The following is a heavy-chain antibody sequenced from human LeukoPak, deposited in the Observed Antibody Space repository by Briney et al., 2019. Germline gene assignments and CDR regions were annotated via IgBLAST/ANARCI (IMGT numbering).Heavy chain of an antibody. CDR3: ARCKTRSSGDPFDI. D-gene: IGHD6-19*01. Sequence: GESLKISCKGSGYTFSKYWIGWVRQMPGKGLEWMGIIYPGDSDTRYSPSFQGQVTISADKSISTAYLQWSSLKASDTAMYYCARCKTRSSGDPFDIWGQGTMVTVSS. CDR1: GYTFSKYW. V-gene: IGHV5-51*01. CDR2: IYPGDSDT. J-gene: IGHJ3*02.